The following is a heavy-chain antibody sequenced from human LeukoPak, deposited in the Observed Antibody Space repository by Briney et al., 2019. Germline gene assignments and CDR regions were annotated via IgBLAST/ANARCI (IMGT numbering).Heavy chain of an antibody. CDR3: ARIRQGYSYGLDY. J-gene: IGHJ4*02. V-gene: IGHV4-61*01. D-gene: IGHD5-18*01. CDR1: GGSISRGSYY. CDR2: IYYSGST. Sequence: PSQTLSLTCTVSGGSISRGSYYWSWIRQPPGKGLEWIGYIYYSGSTNYNPSLKSRVTISVDTSKNQFSLKLSSVTAADTAVYYCARIRQGYSYGLDYWGQGTLVTVSS.